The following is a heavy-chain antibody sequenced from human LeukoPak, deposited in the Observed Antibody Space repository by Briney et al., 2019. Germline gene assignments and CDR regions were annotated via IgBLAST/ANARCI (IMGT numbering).Heavy chain of an antibody. D-gene: IGHD3-22*01. J-gene: IGHJ4*02. Sequence: PSETLSLTCTVSGGSVSSGSYYWSWIRQPPGKGLEWIGYIYYSGSTNYNPSLKSRVTISVDTSKNQFSLKLSSVTAADTAVYYCARGPRNIPMIVVVFFDYWGQGTLVTVSS. V-gene: IGHV4-61*01. CDR2: IYYSGST. CDR3: ARGPRNIPMIVVVFFDY. CDR1: GGSVSSGSYY.